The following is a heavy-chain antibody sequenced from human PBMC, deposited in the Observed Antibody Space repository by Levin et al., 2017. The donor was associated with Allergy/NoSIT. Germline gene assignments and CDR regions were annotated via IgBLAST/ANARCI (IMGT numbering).Heavy chain of an antibody. V-gene: IGHV1-69*04. CDR1: GGTFSSYT. CDR3: ARDRIAVASSAFDI. CDR2: IIPILGIA. D-gene: IGHD6-19*01. J-gene: IGHJ3*02. Sequence: SVKVSCKASGGTFSSYTISWVRQAPGQGLEWMGRIIPILGIANYAQKFQGRVTITADKSTSTAYMELSSLRSEDTAVYYCARDRIAVASSAFDIWGQGTMVTVSS.